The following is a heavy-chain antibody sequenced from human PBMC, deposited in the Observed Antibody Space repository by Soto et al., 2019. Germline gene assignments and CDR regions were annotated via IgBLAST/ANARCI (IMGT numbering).Heavy chain of an antibody. J-gene: IGHJ4*02. CDR3: ARDGDSSSWGDFDY. D-gene: IGHD6-13*01. CDR1: GFTFSSYP. V-gene: IGHV3-30-3*01. CDR2: ISDDGNNK. Sequence: QVQLVESGGGVVQPGRSLRLSCAASGFTFSSYPMQWVRQAPGKGLECVGVISDDGNNKFYAGSVKGRFTISRDNSKNTLDLQMNSLRAEDTAVYYCARDGDSSSWGDFDYWGQGTLVTVPS.